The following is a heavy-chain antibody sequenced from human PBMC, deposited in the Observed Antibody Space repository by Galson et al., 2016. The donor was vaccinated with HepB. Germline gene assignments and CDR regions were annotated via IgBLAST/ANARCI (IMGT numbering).Heavy chain of an antibody. D-gene: IGHD1-26*01. CDR3: ARDGGNRGSYSVGDSFDI. Sequence: ETLSLTCTVNGGSLSAYYWNWIRQSPGKGLEWVSVIFADENTYYTDSVKGRFTISRDNSKTTVYLQMNSLRAEDTAMYYCARDGGNRGSYSVGDSFDIWGQGTMVTVSS. V-gene: IGHV3-53*01. CDR2: IFADENT. CDR1: GGSLSAYY. J-gene: IGHJ3*02.